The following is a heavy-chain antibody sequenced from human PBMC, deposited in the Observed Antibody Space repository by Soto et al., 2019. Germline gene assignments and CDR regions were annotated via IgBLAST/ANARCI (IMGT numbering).Heavy chain of an antibody. D-gene: IGHD6-13*01. V-gene: IGHV5-51*01. CDR1: GYSFTSYW. J-gene: IGHJ6*02. CDR2: IYPGDSDT. CDR3: ARQAAAGKTSHGTDV. Sequence: EVQLVQSGAEVKKPGESLKISCKGSGYSFTSYWIGWVRQMPGKGLEWMGIIYPGDSDTRYSPSFQGQVTISADKSINTDYLEWRSLKASDTAMYYCARQAAAGKTSHGTDVWGQGTTVTVSS.